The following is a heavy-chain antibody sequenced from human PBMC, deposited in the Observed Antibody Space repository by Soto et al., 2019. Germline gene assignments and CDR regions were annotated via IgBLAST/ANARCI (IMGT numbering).Heavy chain of an antibody. J-gene: IGHJ5*02. D-gene: IGHD2-2*03. CDR2: ISAYNGNT. Sequence: QVQLVQSGAEVKKPGASVKVSCKASGYTFTSYGISWVRQAPGQGLEWMGWISAYNGNTNYAQKLQGRVTMTTDTSTSTAYMELRSLRSDDTAVYYCARSLGYCSSTSFVDNWFDPWGQGTLVTVSS. CDR1: GYTFTSYG. CDR3: ARSLGYCSSTSFVDNWFDP. V-gene: IGHV1-18*01.